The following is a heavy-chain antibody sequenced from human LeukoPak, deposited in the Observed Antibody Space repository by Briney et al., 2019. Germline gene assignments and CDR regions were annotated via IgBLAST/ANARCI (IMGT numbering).Heavy chain of an antibody. J-gene: IGHJ3*02. CDR2: IKGEVSEK. D-gene: IGHD1-7*01. CDR1: GFTFRNYC. V-gene: IGHV3-7*01. CDR3: ARDRNYCERNVCYDTFDI. Sequence: QPGGSLRLSCAASGFTFRNYCMTWVRQAPGKGLGRVANIKGEVSEKSFADSVKGPFTICRDNAENSLSLQMNSLRGEDTAVYYCARDRNYCERNVCYDTFDIWGKGTMVTVSS.